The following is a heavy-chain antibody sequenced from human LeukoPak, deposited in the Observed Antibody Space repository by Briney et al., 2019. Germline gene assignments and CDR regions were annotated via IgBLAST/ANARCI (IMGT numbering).Heavy chain of an antibody. CDR1: GFTFSSHG. J-gene: IGHJ5*02. CDR2: ITGSGGNR. D-gene: IGHD3-16*01. CDR3: AREEPSGVPPPFDP. V-gene: IGHV3-23*01. Sequence: GGSLRLSCAASGFTFSSHGMNWVRQAPGKGLEWVSGITGSGGNRYYADSVKGRFTISRDNSKNTLYLQMNSLRAEDTAVYYCAREEPSGVPPPFDPWGQGTLVTVSS.